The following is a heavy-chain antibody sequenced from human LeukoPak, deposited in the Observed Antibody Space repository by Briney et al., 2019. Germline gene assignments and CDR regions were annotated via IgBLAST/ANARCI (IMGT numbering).Heavy chain of an antibody. Sequence: GGSLRLSCAASGLTFTTYNMNWVRQAPGKGLEWVSSINSGSRYIYYADSMKGRFTISRDNAKNSLCLQMNSLRAEDTAIYYCVRSGGYWGQGTLVTVSS. J-gene: IGHJ4*02. V-gene: IGHV3-21*04. CDR3: VRSGGY. D-gene: IGHD1-26*01. CDR2: INSGSRYI. CDR1: GLTFTTYN.